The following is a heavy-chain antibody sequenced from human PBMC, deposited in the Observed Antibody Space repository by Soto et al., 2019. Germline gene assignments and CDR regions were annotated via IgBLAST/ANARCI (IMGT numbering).Heavy chain of an antibody. V-gene: IGHV6-1*01. D-gene: IGHD3-10*01. Sequence: TLSLTCAISGDSVSSNSAAWNWIRQSPSRGLEWLGRTYYRSKWYNDYAVSVKSRITINPDTSKNQFSLQLNSVTPEDTAVYYCARAEVLWFGEGYYYYYGMDVWGQGTTVTSP. CDR3: ARAEVLWFGEGYYYYYGMDV. CDR2: TYYRSKWYN. J-gene: IGHJ6*02. CDR1: GDSVSSNSAA.